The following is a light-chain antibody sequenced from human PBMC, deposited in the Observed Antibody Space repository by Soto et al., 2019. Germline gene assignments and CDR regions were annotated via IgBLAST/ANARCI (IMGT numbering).Light chain of an antibody. Sequence: IQMPQTPSSLSASVADRVTITCRASQDIGTDLGWYQQKPGKAPKLLIYEASSLESGVPSRFSGSGSGTEFTLTIGGLQPDDFATYFCQQFNSYPITFGHGARLEIK. J-gene: IGKJ5*01. CDR2: EAS. CDR3: QQFNSYPIT. V-gene: IGKV1-13*02. CDR1: QDIGTD.